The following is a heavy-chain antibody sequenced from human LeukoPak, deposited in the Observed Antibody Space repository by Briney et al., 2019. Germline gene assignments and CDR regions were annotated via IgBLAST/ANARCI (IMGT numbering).Heavy chain of an antibody. V-gene: IGHV3-30*18. CDR3: AKVLLRLGELSPFDY. J-gene: IGHJ4*02. CDR2: ISYDGSNK. CDR1: GFTFSSYG. D-gene: IGHD3-16*02. Sequence: GGSLRLSCAASGFTFSSYGMHQVRQAPGKGLEWVAVISYDGSNKYYADSVKGRFTISRDNSKNTLYPQMNSLRAEDTAVYYCAKVLLRLGELSPFDYWGQGTLVTVSS.